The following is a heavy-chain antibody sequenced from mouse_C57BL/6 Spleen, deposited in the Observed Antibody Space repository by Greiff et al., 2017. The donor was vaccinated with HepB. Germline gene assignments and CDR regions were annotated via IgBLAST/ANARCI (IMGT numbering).Heavy chain of an antibody. Sequence: VKLMESGPGLVAPSQSLSITCTVSGFSLTSYAISWVRQPPGKGLEWLGVIWTGGGTNYNSALKSRLSISKDNSKSQVFLKMNSLQTDDTARYYCARNEKSYYYGSSSGAMDYWGQGTSVTVSS. CDR3: ARNEKSYYYGSSSGAMDY. D-gene: IGHD1-1*01. J-gene: IGHJ4*01. CDR2: IWTGGGT. CDR1: GFSLTSYA. V-gene: IGHV2-9-1*01.